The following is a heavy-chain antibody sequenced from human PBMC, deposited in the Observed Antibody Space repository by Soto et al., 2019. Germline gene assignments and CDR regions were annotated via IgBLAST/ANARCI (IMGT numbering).Heavy chain of an antibody. J-gene: IGHJ4*02. D-gene: IGHD1-26*01. CDR1: GYTFNRHG. CDR3: ARVRIVGAREIDF. CDR2: ISCYNGDI. V-gene: IGHV1-18*04. Sequence: QVHLVQSGGEVKKPGASVKFSCKASGYTFNRHGITWVRQAPGQGLEWMGWISCYNGDINYEQKFQGRVTLSSDTLTSTVYLELKSLGFYDAAVYYCARVRIVGAREIDFWGQGTLVTVSS.